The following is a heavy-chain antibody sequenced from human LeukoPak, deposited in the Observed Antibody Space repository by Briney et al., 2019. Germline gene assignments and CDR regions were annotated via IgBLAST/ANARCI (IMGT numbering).Heavy chain of an antibody. J-gene: IGHJ4*02. V-gene: IGHV1-69*13. CDR3: ARDLAGYSSGWGALNFDY. CDR1: GGTFSSYA. Sequence: GASVKVSCKASGGTFSSYAISWVRQAPGQGLEWMGGIIPIFGTANYAQKFQGRVTITADESTSTAYMELSSLRSEDTAVYYCARDLAGYSSGWGALNFDYWGQGTLVTVSS. CDR2: IIPIFGTA. D-gene: IGHD6-19*01.